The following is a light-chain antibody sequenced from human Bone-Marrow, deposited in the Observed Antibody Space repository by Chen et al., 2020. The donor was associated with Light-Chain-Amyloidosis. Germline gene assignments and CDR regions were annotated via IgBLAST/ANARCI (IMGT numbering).Light chain of an antibody. CDR2: IEN. V-gene: IGLV3-25*03. CDR1: DLPTKY. CDR3: QSADSSGTYGVI. Sequence: SYELTQPPSVSVSPGQTARITCSGDDLPTKYAYWYQQKPGQAPVLVIHIENERPSGISERFSGSSSGAKATLTISGVQAEDEADYHWQSADSSGTYGVIFGGGTKLTVL. J-gene: IGLJ2*01.